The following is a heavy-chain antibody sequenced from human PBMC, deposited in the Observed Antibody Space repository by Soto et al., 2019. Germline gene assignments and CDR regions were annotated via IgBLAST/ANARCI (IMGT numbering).Heavy chain of an antibody. V-gene: IGHV4-34*01. CDR3: ARGLGYGDHKYYFDY. J-gene: IGHJ4*02. Sequence: SETLSLTCAVYGGSFSGYYSSWIRQPPGKGLEWIGEINHSGSTNYNPSLKSRVTISVDTSKNQFSLKLSSVTAADTAVYYCARGLGYGDHKYYFDYWGQGTLVTVSS. CDR1: GGSFSGYY. CDR2: INHSGST. D-gene: IGHD4-17*01.